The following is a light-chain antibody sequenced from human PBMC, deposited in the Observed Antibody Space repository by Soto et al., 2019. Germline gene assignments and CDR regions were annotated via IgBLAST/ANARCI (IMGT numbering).Light chain of an antibody. J-gene: IGLJ2*01. CDR3: QSYDSSRSVV. CDR2: GNS. Sequence: QSVLTQPPSVSGAPGQRVTISCTGSSSNIGAGYDVHWYKHLPRAAPKLLIYGNSNRPSGVPDRFSGSKSGTSASLAISGLQAEDEADYYCQSYDSSRSVVFGGGTKLTVL. CDR1: SSNIGAGYD. V-gene: IGLV1-40*01.